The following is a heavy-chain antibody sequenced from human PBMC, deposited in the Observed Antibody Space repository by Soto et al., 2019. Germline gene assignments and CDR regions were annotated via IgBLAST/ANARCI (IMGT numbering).Heavy chain of an antibody. D-gene: IGHD1-26*01. V-gene: IGHV3-30-3*01. J-gene: IGHJ4*02. CDR1: GFPFSSYA. CDR2: ISYDGSNK. Sequence: QVQLVESGGGVVQPGRSLRLSCAASGFPFSSYAMHWVRQAPGKGLEWVAVISYDGSNKYYADSVKGRFTISRDNSKNTLYLQMNSLRAEDTAVYYCAREEEGGSYYPYWGQGTLVTVSS. CDR3: AREEEGGSYYPY.